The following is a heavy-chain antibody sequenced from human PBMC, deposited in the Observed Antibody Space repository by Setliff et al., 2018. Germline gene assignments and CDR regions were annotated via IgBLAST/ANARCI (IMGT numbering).Heavy chain of an antibody. Sequence: SETLSLTCTVSGGSINEANYYWSWIRQPAGKGLEWIGHIYTRGSTNYNPSLRSRVTMSVDTSRNQLSLKLTSVTAADTAVYYCARHVGSRSRGYNYYYYYMDVWGKGTTVTVSS. V-gene: IGHV4-61*09. CDR1: GGSINEANYY. J-gene: IGHJ6*03. CDR3: ARHVGSRSRGYNYYYYYMDV. D-gene: IGHD3-10*01. CDR2: IYTRGST.